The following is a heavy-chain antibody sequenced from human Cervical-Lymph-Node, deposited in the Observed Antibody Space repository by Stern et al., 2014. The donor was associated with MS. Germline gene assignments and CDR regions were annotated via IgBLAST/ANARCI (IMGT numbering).Heavy chain of an antibody. CDR3: ARMMQHLAGDAFDI. V-gene: IGHV2-26*01. D-gene: IGHD6-13*01. CDR1: GFSLSHVRMG. Sequence: QVTLKESGPVLVKPTETLTLTCTVSGFSLSHVRMGVSWIRQPPGQSLEWLAHIFSNDEKSYTTSLKGRLTISKDISKSQVILTMTHMDPADTATYYCARMMQHLAGDAFDIWGQGTMVSVSS. CDR2: IFSNDEK. J-gene: IGHJ3*02.